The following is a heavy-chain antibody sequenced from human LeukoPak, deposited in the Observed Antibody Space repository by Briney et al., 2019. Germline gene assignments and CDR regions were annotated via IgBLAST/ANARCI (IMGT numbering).Heavy chain of an antibody. Sequence: PGRSLRLSCAASGFTFDDYAMHWVRQAPGKGLEWVSGISWSSGSIGYADSVKGRFTISRDDSKNTLSLQMNSLRVEDTAVYHCARDLAWGAFDYWGQGTLVTVSS. CDR1: GFTFDDYA. D-gene: IGHD7-27*01. CDR3: ARDLAWGAFDY. V-gene: IGHV3-9*01. J-gene: IGHJ4*02. CDR2: ISWSSGSI.